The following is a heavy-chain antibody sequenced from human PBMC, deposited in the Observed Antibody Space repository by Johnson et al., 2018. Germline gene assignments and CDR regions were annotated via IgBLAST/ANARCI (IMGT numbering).Heavy chain of an antibody. Sequence: VQLVQSGGGLVRPGGSLRLSCTAFGFAFEDYTMTWVRQAPGRGLEWVSYVHWNGAHTMYAASVTGRFTISRDNAKSSLYLQMSGLRDEDTALDYCARRGGTEHPAYYYYYLDVWGKGTTVSVSS. V-gene: IGHV3-20*04. J-gene: IGHJ6*03. CDR1: GFAFEDYT. D-gene: IGHD1-26*01. CDR3: ARRGGTEHPAYYYYYLDV. CDR2: VHWNGAHT.